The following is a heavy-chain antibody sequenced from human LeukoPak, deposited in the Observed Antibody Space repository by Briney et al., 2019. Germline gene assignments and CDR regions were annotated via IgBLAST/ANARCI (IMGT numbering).Heavy chain of an antibody. J-gene: IGHJ4*02. CDR3: ARDRGGSDWNYVFDY. D-gene: IGHD1-7*01. V-gene: IGHV1-46*01. CDR2: INPSGGGT. CDR1: GYTFTSYY. Sequence: GASVKVSCKASGYTFTSYYMHWVRQAPGQGLEWMGIINPSGGGTSYAQKFQGRVTMTRDMSTSTVYMELSSLRSEDTAVYYCARDRGGSDWNYVFDYWGQGTLVTVSS.